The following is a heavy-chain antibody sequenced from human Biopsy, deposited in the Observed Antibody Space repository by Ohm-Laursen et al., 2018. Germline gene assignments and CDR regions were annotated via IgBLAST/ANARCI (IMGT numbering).Heavy chain of an antibody. CDR3: AKGAGSSRSQGFDY. V-gene: IGHV3-11*01. Sequence: SLRLSCTASGFTFSDHYMSWIRQAPGKGLEWLSYISPTADIIFVTDSVKGRFTISSDSAKNSLYLQMNSLRTEDTALYYCAKGAGSSRSQGFDYWGQGILVTVSS. J-gene: IGHJ4*02. CDR1: GFTFSDHY. CDR2: ISPTADII. D-gene: IGHD6-13*01.